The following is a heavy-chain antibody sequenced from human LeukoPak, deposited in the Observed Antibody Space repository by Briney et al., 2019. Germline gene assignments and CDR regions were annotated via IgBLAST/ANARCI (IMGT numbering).Heavy chain of an antibody. J-gene: IGHJ6*03. CDR2: IYTSEST. V-gene: IGHV4-61*02. D-gene: IGHD1-14*01. Sequence: SETLSLTCSVSGGSISRGSYYWSWIRQSAGKGLEWIGRIYTSESTNYNPSLKSRVTISVDTSKNQFSLKLSSVTAADTAVYYCARVRRTFYYYMDVWGKGTTVTVSS. CDR1: GGSISRGSYY. CDR3: ARVRRTFYYYMDV.